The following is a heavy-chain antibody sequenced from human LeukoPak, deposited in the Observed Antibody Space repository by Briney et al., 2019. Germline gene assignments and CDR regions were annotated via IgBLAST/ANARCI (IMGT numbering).Heavy chain of an antibody. J-gene: IGHJ4*02. CDR3: ARDGPYVDIVATIYDY. Sequence: PSETLSLTCTVSGYSISSGYYWGWIRQPPGKGLEWIGSIYHSGSTYYNPSLKSRVTMSVDTSKNQFSLKLSSVTAADTAVYYCARDGPYVDIVATIYDYWGQGTLVTVSS. D-gene: IGHD5-12*01. CDR2: IYHSGST. V-gene: IGHV4-38-2*02. CDR1: GYSISSGYY.